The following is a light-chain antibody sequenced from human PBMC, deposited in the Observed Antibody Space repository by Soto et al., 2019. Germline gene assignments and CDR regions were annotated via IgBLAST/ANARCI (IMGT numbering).Light chain of an antibody. J-gene: IGKJ4*01. Sequence: AIQLTQSPSSLSASVGDRVTITCRASQGISSALAWYQQKPGKAPKLLIYDASSLESRVPSRFSGSGSGTYFTLTISSLQPEDFATYYCQQFNSYPFLFGGGTKV. CDR1: QGISSA. CDR2: DAS. V-gene: IGKV1-13*02. CDR3: QQFNSYPFL.